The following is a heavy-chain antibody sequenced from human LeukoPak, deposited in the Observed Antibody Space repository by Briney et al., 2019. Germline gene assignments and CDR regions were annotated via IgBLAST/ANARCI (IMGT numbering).Heavy chain of an antibody. CDR1: GYTFTDYY. CDR2: INPNNGDT. D-gene: IGHD3-22*01. CDR3: AANRRYYYDSSALDV. J-gene: IGHJ6*02. Sequence: ASVTVSCKASGYTFTDYYMHWVRQAPGQGLEWMGWINPNNGDTNYAQKFQGRVTMAGDTSISTAYMELSRLRSDDTAVYYCAANRRYYYDSSALDVWGQGTTVTISS. V-gene: IGHV1-2*02.